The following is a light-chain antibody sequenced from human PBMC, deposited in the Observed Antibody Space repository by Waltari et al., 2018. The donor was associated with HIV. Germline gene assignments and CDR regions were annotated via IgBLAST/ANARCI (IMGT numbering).Light chain of an antibody. J-gene: IGLJ7*01. CDR1: SSNIGSHT. Sequence: QSVLTQPPSASGTPGQRVTISCSGGSSNIGSHTVSWYQHVPGTAPKLLIYGLNERPSGVSDRFSGSKSGTSASLAISGLRSEDEGDYSCAAWDDSLGGPVFGGGTQLTVL. CDR2: GLN. CDR3: AAWDDSLGGPV. V-gene: IGLV1-47*01.